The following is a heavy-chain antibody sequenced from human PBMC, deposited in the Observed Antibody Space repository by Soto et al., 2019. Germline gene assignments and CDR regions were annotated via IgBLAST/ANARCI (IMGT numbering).Heavy chain of an antibody. CDR1: GFTFSRFW. J-gene: IGHJ5*02. CDR3: ARGRTWFAP. V-gene: IGHV3-7*01. Sequence: EAQLVESGGGLVKPGGSLRLSCGGSGFTFSRFWMSWARQAPGKGLEWVANIKEDGSETYYVDSVKGRFTISRDNAKNSVFLQMNSLRGEDTAVYYCARGRTWFAPWGQGTLVTVSS. CDR2: IKEDGSET.